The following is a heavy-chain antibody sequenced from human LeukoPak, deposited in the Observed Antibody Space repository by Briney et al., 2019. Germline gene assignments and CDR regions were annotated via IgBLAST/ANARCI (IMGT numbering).Heavy chain of an antibody. CDR1: GFTFSSYA. Sequence: GGSLRLSCAASGFTFSSYAMSWVRQAPGKGVEGVSALSGSGETTYYAESVKGRFTIYRDNSKNTLYLQMNSLRAEDTAVYYCAKDQDSMVRGIIWMNNWFDPWGQGTLVTVSS. CDR2: LSGSGETT. D-gene: IGHD3-10*01. V-gene: IGHV3-23*01. J-gene: IGHJ5*02. CDR3: AKDQDSMVRGIIWMNNWFDP.